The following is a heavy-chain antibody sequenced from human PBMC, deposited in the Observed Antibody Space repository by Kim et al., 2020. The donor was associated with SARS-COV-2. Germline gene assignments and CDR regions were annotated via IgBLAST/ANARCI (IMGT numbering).Heavy chain of an antibody. V-gene: IGHV3-30-3*01. Sequence: GGSLRLSCAASGFTFSSYAMHWVRQAPGKGLEWVAVISYDGSNKYYADSVKGRFTISRDNSKNTLYLQMNSLRAEDTAVYYCARIEGMVDPWGQGTLVTVSS. J-gene: IGHJ5*02. D-gene: IGHD6-13*01. CDR1: GFTFSSYA. CDR2: ISYDGSNK. CDR3: ARIEGMVDP.